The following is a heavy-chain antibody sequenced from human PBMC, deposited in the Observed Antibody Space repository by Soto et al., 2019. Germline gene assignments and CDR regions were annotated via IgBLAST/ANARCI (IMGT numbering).Heavy chain of an antibody. CDR3: ARGARNYYYFDC. V-gene: IGHV3-74*01. CDR1: GFTFSNYW. D-gene: IGHD1-7*01. CDR2: INGDGSST. J-gene: IGHJ4*02. Sequence: EVQLVESGEGLVPPGGSLRLSCVASGFTFSNYWIHWVRQAPGKGLEWDSRINGDGSSTNYADSVKGQFTISRDNAKNTVYLQMNSLRVEDTAVYYCARGARNYYYFDCWGQGTLVTVSS.